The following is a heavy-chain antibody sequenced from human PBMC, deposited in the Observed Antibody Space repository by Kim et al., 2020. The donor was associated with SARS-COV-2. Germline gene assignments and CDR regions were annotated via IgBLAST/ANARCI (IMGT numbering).Heavy chain of an antibody. J-gene: IGHJ4*02. CDR1: GFTFSNAW. CDR2: IKSKTDGGTT. D-gene: IGHD3-22*01. Sequence: GGSLRLSCAASGFTFSNAWMSWVRQAPGKGLEWVGRIKSKTDGGTTDYAAPVKGRFTISRDDSKNTLYLQMNSLKTEDTAVYYCTADRGQYDSSGYYHHTTLDSWGQGTLVTVSS. CDR3: TADRGQYDSSGYYHHTTLDS. V-gene: IGHV3-15*01.